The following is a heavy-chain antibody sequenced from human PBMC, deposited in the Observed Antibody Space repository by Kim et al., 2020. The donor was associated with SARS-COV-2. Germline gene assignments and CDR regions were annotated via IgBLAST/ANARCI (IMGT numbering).Heavy chain of an antibody. J-gene: IGHJ6*02. Sequence: GGSLRLSCAASGFTFSSYAMSWVRQAPGKGLEWVSAISGSGGSTYYADSVKGRFTISRDNSKNTLYLQMNSLRAEDTAVYYCAKVCADPYNPQSYYYYGMDVWGQGTTVTVSS. CDR1: GFTFSSYA. CDR3: AKVCADPYNPQSYYYYGMDV. D-gene: IGHD1-20*01. V-gene: IGHV3-23*01. CDR2: ISGSGGST.